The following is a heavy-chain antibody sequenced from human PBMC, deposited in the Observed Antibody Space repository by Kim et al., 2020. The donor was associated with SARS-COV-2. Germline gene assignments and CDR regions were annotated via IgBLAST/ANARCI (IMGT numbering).Heavy chain of an antibody. Sequence: SLRSRDTISVDTSKNQFSLKLSSVTAADTAVYYCARHGEWLRRGGNWFDPWGQGTLVTVSS. CDR3: ARHGEWLRRGGNWFDP. V-gene: IGHV4-59*08. D-gene: IGHD5-12*01. J-gene: IGHJ5*02.